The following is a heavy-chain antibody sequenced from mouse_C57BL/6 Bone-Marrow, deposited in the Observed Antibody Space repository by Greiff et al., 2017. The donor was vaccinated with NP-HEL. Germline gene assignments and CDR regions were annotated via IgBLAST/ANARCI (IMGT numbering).Heavy chain of an antibody. Sequence: VQLQQSGAELMKPGASVKLSCKATGYTFTGNWIEWVKQRPGHGLEWIGEILPGSGNTYYNERFKGKATFTADTYSNTAYMQLSSLTTEDSAIDYCARDYYGSSYFDYWGQGTTLTVSS. CDR2: ILPGSGNT. D-gene: IGHD1-1*01. V-gene: IGHV1-9*01. CDR3: ARDYYGSSYFDY. J-gene: IGHJ2*01. CDR1: GYTFTGNW.